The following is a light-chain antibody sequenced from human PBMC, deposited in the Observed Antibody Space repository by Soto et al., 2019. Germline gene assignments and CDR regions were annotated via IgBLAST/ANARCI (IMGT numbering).Light chain of an antibody. CDR3: QQSFSTLLIT. Sequence: DIQMTQSPSSLSASIGDGVTITCRASQSINTYLNLYQQKPGKAPKLLISDASNLQSGVPSRFSGSGSGTDFTLTISILQPEDFATYYCQQSFSTLLITFGQGTRLEIK. V-gene: IGKV1-39*01. CDR1: QSINTY. J-gene: IGKJ5*01. CDR2: DAS.